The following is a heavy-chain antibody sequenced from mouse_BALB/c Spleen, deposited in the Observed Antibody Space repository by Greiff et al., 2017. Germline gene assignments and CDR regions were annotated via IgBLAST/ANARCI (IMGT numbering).Heavy chain of an antibody. CDR2: IYPGNGDT. CDR1: GYTFTSYN. J-gene: IGHJ3*01. Sequence: LQQPGAELVKPGASVKMSCKASGYTFTSYNMHWVKQTPGQGLEWIGAIYPGNGDTSYNQKFKGKATLTADKSSSTAYMQLSSLTSEDSAVYYCARVDYGNPFAYWGQGTLVTVSA. D-gene: IGHD2-1*01. CDR3: ARVDYGNPFAY. V-gene: IGHV1-12*01.